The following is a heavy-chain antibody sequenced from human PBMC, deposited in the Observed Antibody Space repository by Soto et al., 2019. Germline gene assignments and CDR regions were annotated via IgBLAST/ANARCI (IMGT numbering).Heavy chain of an antibody. D-gene: IGHD3-10*01. CDR2: IYYSGYT. J-gene: IGHJ2*01. CDR3: ARHVGSGSHADWYSDI. Sequence: DTMSLTCSVSGGSINSNNYYWGWIRQPPGKGLEWIGSIYYSGYTYYNPSLKSRITTPLDTSKNQVSLKLSSVTAADTAVYYCARHVGSGSHADWYSDIWGRGTLVSVSS. V-gene: IGHV4-39*01. CDR1: GGSINSNNYY.